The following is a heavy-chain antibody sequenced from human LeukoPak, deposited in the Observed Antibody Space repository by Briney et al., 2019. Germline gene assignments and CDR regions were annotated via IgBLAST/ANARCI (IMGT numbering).Heavy chain of an antibody. CDR1: GGTFSSYA. Sequence: ASVKVSCKASGGTFSSYAISWVRQAPGQGLEWMGGIIPIFGTATYAQKFQGRVTITTDESTSTAYMELSSLRSEDTAVYYCARERYDYYDSSGYYASYLDYWGQGTLVTVSS. CDR3: ARERYDYYDSSGYYASYLDY. D-gene: IGHD3-22*01. CDR2: IIPIFGTA. V-gene: IGHV1-69*05. J-gene: IGHJ4*02.